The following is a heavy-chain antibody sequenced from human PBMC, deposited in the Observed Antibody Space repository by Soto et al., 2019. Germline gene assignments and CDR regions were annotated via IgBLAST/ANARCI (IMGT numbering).Heavy chain of an antibody. CDR2: ISGIGGST. Sequence: GGSLRLSCAASGFTFTDYALSWVRQAPGKGLEWVATISGIGGSTYLADSVKGRLSISRDNSKNTVSLLMNSLRAEDTAVYFCARGSSGYISSWYYFDYWGRGTLVTVAS. CDR1: GFTFTDYA. D-gene: IGHD6-13*01. CDR3: ARGSSGYISSWYYFDY. J-gene: IGHJ4*02. V-gene: IGHV3-23*01.